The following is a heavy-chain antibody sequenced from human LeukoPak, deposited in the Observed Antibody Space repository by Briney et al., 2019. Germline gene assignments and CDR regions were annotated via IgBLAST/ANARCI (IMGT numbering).Heavy chain of an antibody. CDR1: GGSFNGYY. Sequence: SETLSLTCAVYGGSFNGYYCSWTRQPPGKWLEWIGEINHSGSTNYNPSLKSRVTISVDASKNQFTLKLTSVTAADTAVYYCARQEDTEDYWGQGTLVTVSS. D-gene: IGHD2-15*01. CDR2: INHSGST. V-gene: IGHV4-34*01. J-gene: IGHJ4*02. CDR3: ARQEDTEDY.